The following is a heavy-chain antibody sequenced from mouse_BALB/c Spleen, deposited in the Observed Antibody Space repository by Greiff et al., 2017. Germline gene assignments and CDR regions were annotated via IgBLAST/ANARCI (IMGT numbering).Heavy chain of an antibody. CDR2: ISYSGST. D-gene: IGHD1-1*01. Sequence: EVQLQQSGPGLVKPSQSLSLTCTVTGYSITSDYAWNWIRQFPGNKLEWMGYISYSGSTSYNPSLKSRISITRDTSKNQFFLQLNSVTTEDTATYYCASNHYYGSSYGYWGQGTTLTVSS. CDR3: ASNHYYGSSYGY. CDR1: GYSITSDYA. J-gene: IGHJ2*01. V-gene: IGHV3-2*02.